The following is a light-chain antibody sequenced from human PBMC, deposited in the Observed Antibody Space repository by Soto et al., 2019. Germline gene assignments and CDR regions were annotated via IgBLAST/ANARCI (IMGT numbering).Light chain of an antibody. J-gene: IGKJ5*01. V-gene: IGKV1-12*01. CDR1: RDVGKW. CDR2: GAS. CDR3: QQANSFPIT. Sequence: DIQMTQSPPSVSSSVGDRFTITCLASRDVGKWLAWCQQKPGKAPTLLIHGASSLQSGVPPRYSGSGYGTDFTLTISSLQPEDFATYYCQQANSFPITFGQGTRLEIK.